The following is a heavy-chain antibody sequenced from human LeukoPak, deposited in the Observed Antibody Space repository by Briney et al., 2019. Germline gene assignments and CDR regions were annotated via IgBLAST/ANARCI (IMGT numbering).Heavy chain of an antibody. CDR2: IYYSGNT. J-gene: IGHJ6*03. CDR1: GGSISSYY. D-gene: IGHD2-8*02. Sequence: TSETLSLTCTVSGGSISSYYWSWIRQPPGKGLEWIGYIYYSGNTNYNPSLKSRVTISVDTSKNQFSLKLSSVTAEDTAVYYCARLTGNHYYFYYMDVWGKGTTVTVSS. V-gene: IGHV4-59*01. CDR3: ARLTGNHYYFYYMDV.